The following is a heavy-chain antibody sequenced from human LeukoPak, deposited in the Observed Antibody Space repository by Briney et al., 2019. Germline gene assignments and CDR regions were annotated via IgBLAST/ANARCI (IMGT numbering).Heavy chain of an antibody. CDR1: GFIFRNYA. CDR3: ARGPSRQWELPEAHLFDP. J-gene: IGHJ5*02. D-gene: IGHD1-26*01. CDR2: ISDNGGGT. V-gene: IGHV3-23*01. Sequence: GGSLRLSCVASGFIFRNYAMSWVRQAPGEGLEWVSGISDNGGGTYYADSVKGRFTISRDNSKNMLYLQMNSLRAEDTAVYYCARGPSRQWELPEAHLFDPWGQGTLVTVSS.